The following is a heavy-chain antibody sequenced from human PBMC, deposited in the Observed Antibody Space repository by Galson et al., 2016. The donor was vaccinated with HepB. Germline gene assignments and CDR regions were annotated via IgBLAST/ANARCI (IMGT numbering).Heavy chain of an antibody. CDR3: AKSHDYGDWYFDL. CDR1: GFTFSNYW. J-gene: IGHJ2*01. Sequence: SLRLSCAASGFTFSNYWMSWVRQAPGKGLEWVANIKQDGNEKYYVDSVKGRFTISRDNAKNSLYLQMNSLSAEDTAVYYCAKSHDYGDWYFDLWGRGTLVTASS. V-gene: IGHV3-7*01. CDR2: IKQDGNEK. D-gene: IGHD4-17*01.